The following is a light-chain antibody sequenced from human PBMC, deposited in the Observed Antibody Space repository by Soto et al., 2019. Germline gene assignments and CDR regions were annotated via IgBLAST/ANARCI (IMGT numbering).Light chain of an antibody. CDR1: QSVSSSY. Sequence: EIVLTQSPGTLSLSPGERVTLSCRASQSVSSSYLAWYQQKPGQAHRLLIYGASSRATGIPDRFSGSGSGTDFTLTISRLEPEEFAVYYCQQYGSSPAWTFGQGTKVEIK. CDR3: QQYGSSPAWT. V-gene: IGKV3-20*01. J-gene: IGKJ1*01. CDR2: GAS.